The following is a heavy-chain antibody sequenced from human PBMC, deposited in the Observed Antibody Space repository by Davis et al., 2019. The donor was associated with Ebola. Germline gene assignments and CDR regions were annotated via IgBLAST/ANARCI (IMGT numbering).Heavy chain of an antibody. J-gene: IGHJ4*02. CDR1: GFTFSDFH. V-gene: IGHV3-11*01. CDR2: ISGTGTAR. CDR3: ARAKVVGYSDS. D-gene: IGHD2-15*01. Sequence: GESLKISCAASGFTFSDFHIHWVRQAPGKGLEWLTYISGTGTARHYADAVKGRFIVSRDNAKNSVDLEMNSLRDDDTAVYYCARAKVVGYSDSWGQGTLVTVSS.